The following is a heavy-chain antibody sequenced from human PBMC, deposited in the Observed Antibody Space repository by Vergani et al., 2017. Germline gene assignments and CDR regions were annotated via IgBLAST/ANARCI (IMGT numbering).Heavy chain of an antibody. J-gene: IGHJ4*02. CDR3: ARAPFFTMVRGIGRNYFDY. CDR2: INHSGST. CDR1: GGSFSGYY. D-gene: IGHD3-10*01. Sequence: QVQLQQWGAGLLKPSETLSPTCAVYGGSFSGYYWSWIRQPPGKGLEWIGEINHSGSTNYNPSLKSRVTISVDTSKNQFSLKLSSVTAADTAVYYCARAPFFTMVRGIGRNYFDYWGQGTLVTVSS. V-gene: IGHV4-34*01.